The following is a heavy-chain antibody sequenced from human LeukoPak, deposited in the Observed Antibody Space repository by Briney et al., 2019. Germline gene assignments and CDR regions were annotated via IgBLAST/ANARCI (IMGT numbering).Heavy chain of an antibody. Sequence: SVKVSCKASGGTFSSYAISWVRQAPGQGLEWMGGIILIFGTANYAQKFQGRVTITADESTSTAYMELSSLRSEDTAVYYCARDLVVVATDYYYYGMDVWGQGTTVTVSS. CDR2: IILIFGTA. J-gene: IGHJ6*02. CDR1: GGTFSSYA. D-gene: IGHD5-12*01. CDR3: ARDLVVVATDYYYYGMDV. V-gene: IGHV1-69*13.